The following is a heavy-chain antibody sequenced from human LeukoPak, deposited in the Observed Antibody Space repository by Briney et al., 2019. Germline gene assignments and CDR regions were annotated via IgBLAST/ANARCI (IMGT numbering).Heavy chain of an antibody. CDR1: GFTFSSYA. Sequence: PGGSLRLSCAASGFTFSSYAMSWVRQAPGKGLEWVSAISGSGGSTYYADSVKGRFTISRDNSKNTLYLQMNSLRAEDTAVYYCAKGSYEPSYSSSSVVRYYRMDVWGQGTTVTVSS. J-gene: IGHJ6*02. D-gene: IGHD6-13*01. CDR3: AKGSYEPSYSSSSVVRYYRMDV. CDR2: ISGSGGST. V-gene: IGHV3-23*01.